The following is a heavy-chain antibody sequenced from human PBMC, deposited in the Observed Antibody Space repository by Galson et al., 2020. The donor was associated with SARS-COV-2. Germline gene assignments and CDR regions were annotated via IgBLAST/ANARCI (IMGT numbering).Heavy chain of an antibody. Sequence: SVNVSCMASGYTFTSYYMHWVRQAPGQGLEWMGRINPSGCSTSYAQKFQGRVTMTRGTSTSTVYMEPSSLRYEDTAVYYLARELTGTTSACYSYGVDVWGTGTPVAVSS. V-gene: IGHV1-46*01. CDR3: ARELTGTTSACYSYGVDV. J-gene: IGHJ6*04. CDR1: GYTFTSYY. D-gene: IGHD1-20*01. CDR2: INPSGCST.